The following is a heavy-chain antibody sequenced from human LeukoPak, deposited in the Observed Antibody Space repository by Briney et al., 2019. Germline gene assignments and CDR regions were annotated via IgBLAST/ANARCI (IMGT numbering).Heavy chain of an antibody. Sequence: PSESLSLTCTVSGCSISSYDWSWIRQPPGKGLEWIGYIYYSGSTNYNPSLKSRVTISVDTSKNQFSLKLSSVTAADTAVYYCARVPSLEWLFAYFDYWGQGTLVTVSS. J-gene: IGHJ4*02. CDR1: GCSISSYD. CDR2: IYYSGST. V-gene: IGHV4-59*01. D-gene: IGHD3-3*01. CDR3: ARVPSLEWLFAYFDY.